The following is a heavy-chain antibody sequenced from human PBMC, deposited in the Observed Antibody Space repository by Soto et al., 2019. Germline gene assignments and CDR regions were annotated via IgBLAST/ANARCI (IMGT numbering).Heavy chain of an antibody. D-gene: IGHD1-26*01. CDR1: GGTFSSYA. Sequence: ASVKVSCKASGGTFSSYAISWVRQAPGQGLEWMGGIIPIFGTANYAQKFQGRVTITADKSTSTAYMELSSLRSEDTAVYYCAGGLYSGSYSRSHPLDYWRQGTLVTVTS. V-gene: IGHV1-69*06. CDR2: IIPIFGTA. CDR3: AGGLYSGSYSRSHPLDY. J-gene: IGHJ4*02.